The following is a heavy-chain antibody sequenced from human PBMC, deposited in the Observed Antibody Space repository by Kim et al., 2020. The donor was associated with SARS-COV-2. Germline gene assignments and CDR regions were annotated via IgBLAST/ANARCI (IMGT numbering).Heavy chain of an antibody. D-gene: IGHD3-16*01. CDR3: ARWGPDAFDI. Sequence: IYYADSVKGRFASSRDDAKNSLYLQMNSLRVEDTAVYFCARWGPDAFDIWGQGTMVTVSS. V-gene: IGHV3-21*01. J-gene: IGHJ3*02. CDR2: I.